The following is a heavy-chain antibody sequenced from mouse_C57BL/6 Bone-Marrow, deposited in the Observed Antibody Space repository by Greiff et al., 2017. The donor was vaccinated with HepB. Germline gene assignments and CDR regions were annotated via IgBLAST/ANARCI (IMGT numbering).Heavy chain of an antibody. Sequence: EVQLVESGGGLVKPGGSLKLSCAASGFTFSDYGMHWVRQAPEKGLEWVAYISSGSSTIYYADTVKGRFTISRDNAKNTLFLQMTSLRSEDTAMYYCARTYYYGSSYDYYAMDYWGQGTSVTVSS. J-gene: IGHJ4*01. V-gene: IGHV5-17*01. CDR1: GFTFSDYG. CDR2: ISSGSSTI. D-gene: IGHD1-1*01. CDR3: ARTYYYGSSYDYYAMDY.